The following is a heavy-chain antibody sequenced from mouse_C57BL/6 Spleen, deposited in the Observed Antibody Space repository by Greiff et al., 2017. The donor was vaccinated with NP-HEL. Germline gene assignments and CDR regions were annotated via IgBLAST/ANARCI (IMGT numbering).Heavy chain of an antibody. CDR3: ARDDYDGDYYAMDY. Sequence: VQLQQSGPVLVKPGASVKMSCKASGYTFTDYYMNWVKQSHGKSLEWIGVINPYNGGTSYNLKFKGKATLTVDKSSSTAYMELNSLTSEDSAVYYCARDDYDGDYYAMDYWGQGTSVTVSS. V-gene: IGHV1-19*01. J-gene: IGHJ4*01. CDR1: GYTFTDYY. CDR2: INPYNGGT. D-gene: IGHD2-4*01.